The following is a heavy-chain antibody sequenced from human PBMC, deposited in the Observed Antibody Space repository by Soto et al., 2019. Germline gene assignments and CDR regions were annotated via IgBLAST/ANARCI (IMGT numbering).Heavy chain of an antibody. J-gene: IGHJ4*02. Sequence: EVQLLESGGGLPQPGGSLRLSCAASAFTFSSYAMSWVRQAPGKGLERVSAVSGSGDSTYYADSVKGRFTISRDNSKNTLYRQMNSLRAEDTAVYYCAKGRASDCPGCTQDYWGQGTLVTVSS. CDR1: AFTFSSYA. D-gene: IGHD2-21*02. CDR2: VSGSGDST. V-gene: IGHV3-23*01. CDR3: AKGRASDCPGCTQDY.